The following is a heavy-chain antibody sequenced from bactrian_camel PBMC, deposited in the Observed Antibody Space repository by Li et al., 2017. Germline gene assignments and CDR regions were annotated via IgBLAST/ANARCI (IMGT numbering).Heavy chain of an antibody. CDR2: IYIGDGAT. D-gene: IGHD2*01. Sequence: QLVESGGGSVQTGGSLRLSCTASGLTSSHYCMAWFRQLPGKEREGVATIYIGDGATYYADSAKGRFTISQDNASKTAVLQMNSLKLEDAAMYYCAANVGYCYSRAPLLPSQYAYWGQGTQVTVS. CDR3: AANVGYCYSRAPLLPSQYAY. J-gene: IGHJ4*01. V-gene: IGHV3S25*01. CDR1: GLTSSHYC.